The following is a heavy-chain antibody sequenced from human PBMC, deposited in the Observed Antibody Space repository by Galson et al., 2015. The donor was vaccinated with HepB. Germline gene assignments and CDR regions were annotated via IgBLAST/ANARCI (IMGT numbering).Heavy chain of an antibody. CDR1: GFTFSSYS. CDR2: ISSSSSTI. D-gene: IGHD4-17*01. CDR3: ARDEVLTVTTPFDY. J-gene: IGHJ4*02. V-gene: IGHV3-48*01. Sequence: SLRLSCAASGFTFSSYSMNWVRQAPGKGLEWVSYISSSSSTIYYADSVKGRFTISRDNAKNSLYLQMSSLRAEDTAVYYCARDEVLTVTTPFDYWGQGTLVTVSS.